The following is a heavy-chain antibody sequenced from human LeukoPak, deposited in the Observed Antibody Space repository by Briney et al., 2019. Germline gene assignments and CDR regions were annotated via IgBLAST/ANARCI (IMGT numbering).Heavy chain of an antibody. CDR1: GFTVSSNY. CDR3: ARGKPYSSSWRYYFDY. D-gene: IGHD6-13*01. Sequence: GGSLRLSCAASGFTVSSNYMSWVRQAPGKGLEWVSVIYSGGSTYYADSVKGRFTISGDNSKNTLYLQMNSLRAEDTAVYYCARGKPYSSSWRYYFDYWGQGTLVTVSS. CDR2: IYSGGST. J-gene: IGHJ4*02. V-gene: IGHV3-53*01.